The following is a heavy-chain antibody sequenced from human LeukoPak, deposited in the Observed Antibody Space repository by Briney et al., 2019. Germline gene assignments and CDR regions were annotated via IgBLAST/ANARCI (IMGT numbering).Heavy chain of an antibody. CDR2: ISSSGSTI. Sequence: GGSLRLSCAASGFTFSSYEMNWVRQAPGKGLEWVSYISSSGSTIYYADSVKGRFTISRDNAKNSLYLQMNSLGAEDTAVYYCARAPLLGYFDYWGQGTLVTVSS. D-gene: IGHD2-15*01. V-gene: IGHV3-48*03. CDR1: GFTFSSYE. CDR3: ARAPLLGYFDY. J-gene: IGHJ4*02.